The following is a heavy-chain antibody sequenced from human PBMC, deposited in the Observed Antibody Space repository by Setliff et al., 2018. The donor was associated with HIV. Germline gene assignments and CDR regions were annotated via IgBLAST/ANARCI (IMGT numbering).Heavy chain of an antibody. V-gene: IGHV3-74*01. D-gene: IGHD2-15*01. J-gene: IGHJ4*02. CDR1: GFTFRSYW. CDR3: VRDGGSGTPFDY. CDR2: ITTEGGASDGSIT. Sequence: HPGGSLRLSCEGSGFTFRSYWLHWVRQVPGKGLVWVSRITTEGGASDGSITGYADSVKGRFSISRDNARNTVYLQMNNLRVEDTAVYYCVRDGGSGTPFDYWGRGTLVTVSS.